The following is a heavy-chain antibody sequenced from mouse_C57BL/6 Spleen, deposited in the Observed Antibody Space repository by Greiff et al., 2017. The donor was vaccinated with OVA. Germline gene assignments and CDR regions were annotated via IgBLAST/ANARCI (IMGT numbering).Heavy chain of an antibody. CDR2: ISYDGSN. CDR3: AREGLRYFDY. D-gene: IGHD1-1*01. J-gene: IGHJ2*01. CDR1: GYSITSGYY. Sequence: EVQRVESGPGLVKPSQSLSLTCSVTGYSITSGYYWNWIRQFPGNKLEWMGYISYDGSNNYNPSLKNRISITRDTSKNQFFLKLNSVTTEDTATYYCAREGLRYFDYWGQGTTLTVSS. V-gene: IGHV3-6*01.